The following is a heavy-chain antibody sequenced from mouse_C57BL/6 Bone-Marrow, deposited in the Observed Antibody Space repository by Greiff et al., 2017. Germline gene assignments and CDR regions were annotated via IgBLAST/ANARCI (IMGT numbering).Heavy chain of an antibody. CDR3: ARDRGNYGWFAY. Sequence: EVHLVESGGGLVKPGGSLKLSCAASGFTFSSYAMSWVRQTPEKRLEWVATISDGGSYTYYPDNVKGRFTISRDNAKNNLYLQMSHLKSEDTAMYYCARDRGNYGWFAYWGQGTLVTVSA. D-gene: IGHD2-1*01. V-gene: IGHV5-4*01. CDR2: ISDGGSYT. J-gene: IGHJ3*01. CDR1: GFTFSSYA.